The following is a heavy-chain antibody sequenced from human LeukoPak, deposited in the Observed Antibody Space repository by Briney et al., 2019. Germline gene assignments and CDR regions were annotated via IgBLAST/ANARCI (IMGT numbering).Heavy chain of an antibody. CDR3: ARHIARSNFDY. CDR2: IYTSGST. V-gene: IGHV4-61*02. CDR1: GGSISSGSYY. Sequence: SETLSLTCTVSGGSISSGSYYWSWIRQPAGKGLEWIGRIYTSGSTNYNPSLKSRVTISVDTSKNQFSLKLSSVTAADTAVYYCARHIARSNFDYWGQGTLVTVSS. D-gene: IGHD6-6*01. J-gene: IGHJ4*02.